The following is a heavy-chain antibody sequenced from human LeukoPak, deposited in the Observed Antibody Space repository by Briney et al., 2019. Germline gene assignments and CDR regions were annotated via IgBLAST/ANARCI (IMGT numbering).Heavy chain of an antibody. Sequence: PGGSLRLSCAASGFTFSSYAMSWVRQAPGKGLEWVSGISCSGGSTYYADSVKGRFTISRDNSKKTLYLQMNSLRVEDMAVYYCAKDRVGRYLQITYFDYWGQGTLVTVSS. D-gene: IGHD1-14*01. CDR2: ISCSGGST. CDR1: GFTFSSYA. J-gene: IGHJ4*02. CDR3: AKDRVGRYLQITYFDY. V-gene: IGHV3-23*01.